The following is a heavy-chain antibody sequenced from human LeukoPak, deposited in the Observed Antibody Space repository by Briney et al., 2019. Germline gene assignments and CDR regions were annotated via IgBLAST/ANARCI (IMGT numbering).Heavy chain of an antibody. CDR1: GDRLSNNSAA. CDR3: ARGGYYGSGSFYSAQNSVFDY. V-gene: IGHV6-1*01. CDR2: TYYRSEWHH. Sequence: SQTLSPTLDSSGDRLSNNSAAWDWIRQTLSRGLGRLGRTYYRSEWHHEHAVSVKSRITINPDTSQNQFSLQLNSVTPEDTAVYYCARGGYYGSGSFYSAQNSVFDYCGQGNLVTVSS. D-gene: IGHD3-10*01. J-gene: IGHJ4*02.